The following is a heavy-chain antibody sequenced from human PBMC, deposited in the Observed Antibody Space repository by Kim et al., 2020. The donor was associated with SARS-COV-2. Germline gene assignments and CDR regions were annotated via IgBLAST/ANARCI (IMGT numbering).Heavy chain of an antibody. CDR3: ARRFDL. J-gene: IGHJ2*01. Sequence: YYSGSTNYHPSLKSRVTISVDTSKTKFSLKLSSVTAADTAVYYCARRFDLWGRGTLVTVSS. CDR2: YYSGST. V-gene: IGHV4-59*01.